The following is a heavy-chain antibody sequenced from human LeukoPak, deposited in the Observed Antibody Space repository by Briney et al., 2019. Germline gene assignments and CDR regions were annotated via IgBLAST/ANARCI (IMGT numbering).Heavy chain of an antibody. CDR1: GFTFSSYS. CDR3: AREGSIVPHQDLDY. Sequence: PGGSLRPSCAASGFTFSSYSMNWVRQAPGKGLEWVSSINSRGSGEYYADSVKGRFTISRDNAKNSLYLQMNSLRVEDTAVYYCAREGSIVPHQDLDYWGQGSLVTVSS. V-gene: IGHV3-21*01. CDR2: INSRGSGE. J-gene: IGHJ4*02. D-gene: IGHD2-8*01.